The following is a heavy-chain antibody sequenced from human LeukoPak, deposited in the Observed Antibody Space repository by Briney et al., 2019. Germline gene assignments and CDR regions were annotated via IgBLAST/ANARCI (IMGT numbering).Heavy chain of an antibody. CDR3: ARGVPSSHWYNWFDP. D-gene: IGHD2-2*01. Sequence: ASVKVSCKASGGTFSSYVIGWVRQAPGQGLEWMGAIIPILGSANYIQKFPGGVTITADESTGTAYKELSSLRSEDTAVYYCARGVPSSHWYNWFDPWGQGTLVTVSS. CDR1: GGTFSSYV. J-gene: IGHJ5*02. CDR2: IIPILGSA. V-gene: IGHV1-69*13.